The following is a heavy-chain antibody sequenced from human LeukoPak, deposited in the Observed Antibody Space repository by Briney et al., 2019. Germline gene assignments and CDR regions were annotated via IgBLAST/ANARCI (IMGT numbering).Heavy chain of an antibody. CDR3: ARAYYYGSANAFDI. CDR2: IKQDGSEK. V-gene: IGHV3-7*04. D-gene: IGHD3-10*01. J-gene: IGHJ3*02. CDR1: GFTFSSYW. Sequence: GGSLRLSCAASGFTFSSYWMSWVRQAPGKGLEWLANIKQDGSEKYYVDSVKGRFTISRDNAKNSLYLQMNSLRAEDTALYYCARAYYYGSANAFDIWGQGTMVTVSS.